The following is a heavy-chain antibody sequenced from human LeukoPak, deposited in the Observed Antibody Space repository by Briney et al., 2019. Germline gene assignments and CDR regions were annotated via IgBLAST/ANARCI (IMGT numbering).Heavy chain of an antibody. D-gene: IGHD3-3*01. J-gene: IGHJ6*02. CDR1: GGSISSYY. Sequence: SETLSLTCTVSGGSISSYYWSWIRQPPGKGLEWIGYIYYSGSTNYNPSLKSRVTVSVDTSKNQFSLKLSSVTAADTAVYYCAGRSYDFWSGYPDLYGMDVWGQGTTVTVSS. CDR2: IYYSGST. CDR3: AGRSYDFWSGYPDLYGMDV. V-gene: IGHV4-59*12.